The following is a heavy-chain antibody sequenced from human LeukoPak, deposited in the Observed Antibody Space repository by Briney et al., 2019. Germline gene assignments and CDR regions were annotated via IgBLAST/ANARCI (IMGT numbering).Heavy chain of an antibody. CDR3: AKLDYYDTH. J-gene: IGHJ4*02. CDR1: EFTFSGYA. CDR2: ITGSSAST. V-gene: IGHV3-23*01. D-gene: IGHD3-22*01. Sequence: GGSLKLSCAASEFTFSGYAMSWVRQPPGKGLEWVSSITGSSASTYYADSVKGRFTISRDNSKNTLYLQMNSLRAEDTAVYFCAKLDYYDTHWGQGTLVTVSS.